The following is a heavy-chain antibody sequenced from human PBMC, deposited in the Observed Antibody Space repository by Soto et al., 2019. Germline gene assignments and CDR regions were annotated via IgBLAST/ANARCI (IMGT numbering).Heavy chain of an antibody. CDR3: AKEVVVESAGRSHYYYYGLDV. Sequence: EVQLLESGGGLVQPGGSLRLSCAASGFTFSIYAMNWVRQAPGKGLEWGSVISGSGGRTYYADSVKGRFTMSRDNSKNTLYLQMNSLRAEDTAVYYCAKEVVVESAGRSHYYYYGLDVWGQGTTVTVSS. CDR1: GFTFSIYA. V-gene: IGHV3-23*01. CDR2: ISGSGGRT. J-gene: IGHJ6*02. D-gene: IGHD2-2*01.